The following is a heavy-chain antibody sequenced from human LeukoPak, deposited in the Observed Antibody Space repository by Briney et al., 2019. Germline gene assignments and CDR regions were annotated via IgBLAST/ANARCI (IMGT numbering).Heavy chain of an antibody. CDR3: ARHEALEYYYGSGSYYRPYNWFDP. J-gene: IGHJ5*02. CDR1: GYTFTSYD. V-gene: IGHV1-8*03. Sequence: ASVKVSCKTSGYTFTSYDINWVRQATGQGLEWMGWMNPDSGNTGYAQKFQGRVTITGNTSISTAYMELSSLRSEDTAVYYCARHEALEYYYGSGSYYRPYNWFDPWGQGTLVTVSS. CDR2: MNPDSGNT. D-gene: IGHD3-10*01.